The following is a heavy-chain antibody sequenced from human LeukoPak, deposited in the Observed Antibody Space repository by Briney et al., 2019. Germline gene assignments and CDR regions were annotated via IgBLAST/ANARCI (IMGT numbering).Heavy chain of an antibody. J-gene: IGHJ5*02. CDR2: INHSGST. Sequence: KPSETLSLTCAVYGGSFSGYYWSWIRQPPEKGLEWIGEINHSGSTNYNPSLKSRVTMSVDTSKNQFSLKLSSVTAADTAVYYCAREVVLMVYAPRYNWFDPWGQGTLVTVSS. V-gene: IGHV4-34*01. CDR3: AREVVLMVYAPRYNWFDP. D-gene: IGHD2-8*01. CDR1: GGSFSGYY.